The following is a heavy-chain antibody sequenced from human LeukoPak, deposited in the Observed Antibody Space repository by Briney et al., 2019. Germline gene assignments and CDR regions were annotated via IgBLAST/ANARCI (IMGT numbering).Heavy chain of an antibody. D-gene: IGHD2-15*01. V-gene: IGHV3-30-3*01. CDR3: ARDGSVVVVAANYYYYGMDV. J-gene: IGHJ6*02. CDR2: ISYDGSNK. Sequence: PGGSLRLSCAASGFTFSSYAMRWVRQAPGKGLEWVAVISYDGSNKYYADSVKGRFTISRDNSKNTLYLQMNSLRAEDTAVYYCARDGSVVVVAANYYYYGMDVWGQGTTVTVSS. CDR1: GFTFSSYA.